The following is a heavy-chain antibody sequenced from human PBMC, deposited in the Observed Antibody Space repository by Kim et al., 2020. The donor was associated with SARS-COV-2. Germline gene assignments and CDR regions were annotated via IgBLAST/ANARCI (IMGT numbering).Heavy chain of an antibody. J-gene: IGHJ4*02. CDR3: ARQRRRCIVATIKGGFDY. D-gene: IGHD5-12*01. V-gene: IGHV4-39*01. Sequence: KSRVTISVDTSKNQFSLKLSSVAAADTAVYYCARQRRRCIVATIKGGFDYWGQRTLVTVSS.